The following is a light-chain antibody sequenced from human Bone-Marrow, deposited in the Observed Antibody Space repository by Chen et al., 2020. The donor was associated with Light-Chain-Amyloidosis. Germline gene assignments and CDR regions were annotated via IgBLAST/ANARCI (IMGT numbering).Light chain of an antibody. V-gene: IGLV2-14*01. CDR2: AVS. J-gene: IGLJ1*01. CDR1: SGDVGTYNY. Sequence: QSALTQPASVSGSPGQSITISCTGTSGDVGTYNYVSWFQQHPGKAPKVMIYAVSNRPSGVSNRFSGSKSVNTASLTISGLQAEDEAYYYCSSFTSSSSYVFGPGTKVTVL. CDR3: SSFTSSSSYV.